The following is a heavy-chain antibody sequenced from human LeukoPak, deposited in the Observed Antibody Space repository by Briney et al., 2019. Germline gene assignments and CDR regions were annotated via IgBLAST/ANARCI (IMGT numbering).Heavy chain of an antibody. CDR3: ARDPNYAAVH. J-gene: IGHJ4*02. V-gene: IGHV3-23*01. D-gene: IGHD1-7*01. CDR1: GFTLSSSA. Sequence: GGSLRLSCAASGFTLSSSAMSWVRQSPGKGLEWVSAISGGSGTTSYTYYADSVRGRFTISRDNSMKSLYLQMNNLGVEDTAIYYCARDPNYAAVHWGQGTLVTVSS. CDR2: ISGGSGTTSYT.